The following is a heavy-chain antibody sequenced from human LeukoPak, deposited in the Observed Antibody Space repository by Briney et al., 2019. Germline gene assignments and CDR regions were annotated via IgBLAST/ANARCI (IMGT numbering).Heavy chain of an antibody. V-gene: IGHV3-30*03. CDR2: ISYDGSNK. Sequence: PGGSLRLSCAASGFTFSSYGMHWVRQAPGKGLEWVAVISYDGSNKYYADSVKGRFTISRDNSKNTLYLQMNSLRAEDTAVYYCARGSPMVPEYWGQGTLVTVSS. D-gene: IGHD2-8*01. CDR3: ARGSPMVPEY. CDR1: GFTFSSYG. J-gene: IGHJ4*02.